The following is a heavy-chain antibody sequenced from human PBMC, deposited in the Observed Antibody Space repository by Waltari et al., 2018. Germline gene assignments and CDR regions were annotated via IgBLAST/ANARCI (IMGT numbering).Heavy chain of an antibody. D-gene: IGHD2-15*01. CDR2: FIPIFGTS. CDR3: ARVGGCSGGSCDTFDY. V-gene: IGHV1-69*06. J-gene: IGHJ4*02. Sequence: QVTLVQSGAEVKKPGSSVTVSCQASGGTVSSYAIRWVRQAPGQGLEWMGGFIPIFGTSNYSQKFQGRVTITADKTTSTAYMELGSLRSEDTAVYYCARVGGCSGGSCDTFDYWGQGTLVTVSS. CDR1: GGTVSSYA.